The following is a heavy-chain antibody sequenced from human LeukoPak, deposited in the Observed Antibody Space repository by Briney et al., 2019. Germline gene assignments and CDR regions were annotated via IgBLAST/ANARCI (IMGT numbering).Heavy chain of an antibody. D-gene: IGHD3-9*01. CDR2: ISGSGGST. V-gene: IGHV3-23*01. CDR3: AKVRSRYFDWSDAFDI. J-gene: IGHJ3*02. Sequence: PGGSLRLSCAASGFTFSSYAMSWVRQAPGKGLEWVSAISGSGGSTYYVDSVKGRFTISRDNSKNTLYLQMNSLRAEDTAVYYCAKVRSRYFDWSDAFDIWGQGTMVTVSS. CDR1: GFTFSSYA.